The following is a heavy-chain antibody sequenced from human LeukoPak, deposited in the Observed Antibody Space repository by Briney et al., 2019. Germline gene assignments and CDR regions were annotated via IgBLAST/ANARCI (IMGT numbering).Heavy chain of an antibody. CDR2: ISGSGGST. CDR1: GFTFSSYG. V-gene: IGHV3-23*01. D-gene: IGHD3-9*01. CDR3: AKDWGIFTGYSDY. J-gene: IGHJ4*02. Sequence: GGSLRLSCAASGFTFSSYGMSWVRQAPGKGLEWVSAISGSGGSTYYADSVKGRFTISRDNSKNTLYLQMNSLRAEDTAVYYCAKDWGIFTGYSDYWGQGTLVTVSS.